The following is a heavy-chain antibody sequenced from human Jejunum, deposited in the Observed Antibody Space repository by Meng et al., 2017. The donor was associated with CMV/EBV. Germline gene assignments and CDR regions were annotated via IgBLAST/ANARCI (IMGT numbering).Heavy chain of an antibody. J-gene: IGHJ5*02. D-gene: IGHD5-12*01. Sequence: ASGFSFSNYEINWVRQAPGKGLEWVSFISSGGGPQYHADSVKGRFTISSGSAKNSLYLQMNGLRIEDTAIYYCARSKVAMGFDLWGQGTLVPSPQ. CDR3: ARSKVAMGFDL. V-gene: IGHV3-48*03. CDR2: ISSGGGPQ. CDR1: GFSFSNYE.